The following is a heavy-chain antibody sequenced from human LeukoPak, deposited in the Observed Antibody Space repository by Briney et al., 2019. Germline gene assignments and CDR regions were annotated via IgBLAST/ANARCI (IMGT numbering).Heavy chain of an antibody. Sequence: GGSLRLSCAASGFTFSTYGMHWVRQAPGKGLEWVAVIWYGGSNTYYADSVKGRFTISRDSSKNTLYLQMNSLRAEDTAVYYCAKDGGSKLHGYYFDYWGQGTLVTVSS. J-gene: IGHJ4*02. CDR1: GFTFSTYG. CDR2: IWYGGSNT. CDR3: AKDGGSKLHGYYFDY. V-gene: IGHV3-30*02. D-gene: IGHD2-2*03.